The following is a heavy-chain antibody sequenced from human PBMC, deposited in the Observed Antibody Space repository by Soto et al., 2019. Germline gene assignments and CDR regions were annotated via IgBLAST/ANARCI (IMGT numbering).Heavy chain of an antibody. V-gene: IGHV1-18*01. CDR2: ISAYNGNT. CDR1: GYTFTSYG. CDR3: ARSRVVRGVIITPRSAGYYYGMDV. D-gene: IGHD3-10*01. J-gene: IGHJ6*02. Sequence: QVQLVQSGAEVKKPGASVKVSCKASGYTFTSYGISWVRQAPGQGLEWMGWISAYNGNTNYAQKLQGRVTMTTDTSTSTAYMELRSLRSDDTAVYYCARSRVVRGVIITPRSAGYYYGMDVWGQGTTVTVSS.